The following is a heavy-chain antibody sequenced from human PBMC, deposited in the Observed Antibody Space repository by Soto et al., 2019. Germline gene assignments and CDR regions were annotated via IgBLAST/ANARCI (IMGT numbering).Heavy chain of an antibody. J-gene: IGHJ4*02. CDR1: GFTFNIYG. Sequence: PGGSLRLSCAASGFTFNIYGMHWVRQAPDKGLEWVALISYDGSNQYYADSVKGRFTISRDNSKNTQFLQMKGMRADDTAVYYCANDQASVKGSLDSWGQGALVTVSS. D-gene: IGHD6-19*01. CDR3: ANDQASVKGSLDS. CDR2: ISYDGSNQ. V-gene: IGHV3-30*18.